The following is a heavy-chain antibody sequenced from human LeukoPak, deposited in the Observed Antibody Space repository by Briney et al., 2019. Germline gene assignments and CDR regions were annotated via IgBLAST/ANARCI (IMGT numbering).Heavy chain of an antibody. J-gene: IGHJ4*02. Sequence: SETLSLTCTVSGASINNTGFYWGWVRQPPGKGLEWIGALYFSGTTYTNPSLKSRLTLSVDTSKTQFSLRLNSVTAADTAVYYCAKLDSWGLGTLVTVSS. CDR3: AKLDS. CDR2: LYFSGTT. CDR1: GASINNTGFY. V-gene: IGHV4-39*01.